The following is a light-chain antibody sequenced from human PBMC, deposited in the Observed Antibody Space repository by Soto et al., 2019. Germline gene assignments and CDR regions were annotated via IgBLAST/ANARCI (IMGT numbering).Light chain of an antibody. CDR3: QQYGTSPDT. Sequence: EIVLTQSPVTLSLSPGERATVSCRASQSVSGSYLAWYQQKPGQAPRLLIYAASSRATGIPDRFSGSGSGTDFTLTISRLEPEDFAVYYCQQYGTSPDTFGQGTRLEIK. J-gene: IGKJ5*01. CDR2: AAS. CDR1: QSVSGSY. V-gene: IGKV3-20*01.